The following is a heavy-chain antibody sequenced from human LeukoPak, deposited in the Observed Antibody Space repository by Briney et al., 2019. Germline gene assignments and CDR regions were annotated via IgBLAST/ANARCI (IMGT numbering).Heavy chain of an antibody. D-gene: IGHD4-17*01. V-gene: IGHV3-48*01. CDR3: ARSAPRAVSHVDC. J-gene: IGHJ4*02. Sequence: GGSLRLSCAASGFTFSSYSIYWVRQTPGKGLEWVSYISGSGTTKYYADSVRGRFTFSRDNAKNSVYLQMNSLRGEDTAVYFCARSAPRAVSHVDCWGQGTVVTVSS. CDR1: GFTFSSYS. CDR2: ISGSGTTK.